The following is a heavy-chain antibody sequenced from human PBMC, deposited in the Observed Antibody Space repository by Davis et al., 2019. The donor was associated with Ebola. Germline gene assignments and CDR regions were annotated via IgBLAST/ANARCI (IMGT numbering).Heavy chain of an antibody. D-gene: IGHD5-18*01. J-gene: IGHJ6*04. V-gene: IGHV4-39*01. CDR1: GGSISSSSYY. CDR3: ARLDSYGLYYYYYGMDV. Sequence: PSETLSLTCTVSGGSISSSSYYWGWIRQPPGKGLEWIGSIYYSGSTYYNPSLKSRVTISVDTSKNQFSLKLSSVTAADTAVYYCARLDSYGLYYYYYGMDVWGKGTTVTVSS. CDR2: IYYSGST.